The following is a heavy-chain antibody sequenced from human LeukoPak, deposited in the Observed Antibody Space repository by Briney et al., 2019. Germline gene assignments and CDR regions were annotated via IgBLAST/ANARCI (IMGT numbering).Heavy chain of an antibody. Sequence: ASVKVSCKASGYTFTSYDINWVRQATGQGLEWMGWMNPNSGNTGYAQKFQGRVTMTRDTSISTAYMELSRLRSDDTAVYYCAREGSVYYDSSGYCYYFDYWGQGTLVTVSS. V-gene: IGHV1-8*01. J-gene: IGHJ4*02. CDR3: AREGSVYYDSSGYCYYFDY. CDR2: MNPNSGNT. CDR1: GYTFTSYD. D-gene: IGHD3-22*01.